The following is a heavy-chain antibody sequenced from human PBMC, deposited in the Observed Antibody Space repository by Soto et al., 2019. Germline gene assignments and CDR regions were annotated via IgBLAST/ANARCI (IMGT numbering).Heavy chain of an antibody. Sequence: QVQLVESGGGLVKPGGSLRLSCAASGFTFSAYYMSWIRQAPGKGLEWVSYISSSGSYTNYADSVKGRFTISRDNAKNSLYLQMNGLRAEDKAVYYCAWVWSSSSPLGMDVWGQGTTVTVSS. V-gene: IGHV3-11*06. J-gene: IGHJ6*02. CDR3: AWVWSSSSPLGMDV. CDR1: GFTFSAYY. CDR2: ISSSGSYT. D-gene: IGHD6-6*01.